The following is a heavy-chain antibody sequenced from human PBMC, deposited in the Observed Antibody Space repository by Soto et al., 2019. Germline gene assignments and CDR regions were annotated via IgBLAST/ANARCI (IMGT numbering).Heavy chain of an antibody. CDR3: ARGQAFWTGYYRMPYYFDY. CDR2: LYCSGST. CDR1: GGSVSSGSYY. D-gene: IGHD3-3*01. V-gene: IGHV4-61*01. Sequence: ETLSLTCTVSGGSVSSGSYYWSWIRQPPGKGLEYIGYLYCSGSTNYNPSLKSRVTISVDTPKNQFSLKLTSVTAADTAIYYCARGQAFWTGYYRMPYYFDYWGQGTRVTVSS. J-gene: IGHJ4*02.